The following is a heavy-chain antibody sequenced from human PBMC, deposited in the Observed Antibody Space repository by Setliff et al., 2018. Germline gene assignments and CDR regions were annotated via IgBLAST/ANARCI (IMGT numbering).Heavy chain of an antibody. D-gene: IGHD4-4*01. CDR1: GGTFRSYG. CDR2: TIPSFGTT. J-gene: IGHJ6*03. V-gene: IGHV1-69*05. CDR3: ARGRPTANPYYYYYMDV. Sequence: GASVKVSCKASGGTFRSYGISWVRQAPGQGLEWLGGTIPSFGTTNYAQEFQGRLTITTVGSTSTAYMDLSSLRSDDMTVYYCARGRPTANPYYYYYMDVWGKGTTVTVSS.